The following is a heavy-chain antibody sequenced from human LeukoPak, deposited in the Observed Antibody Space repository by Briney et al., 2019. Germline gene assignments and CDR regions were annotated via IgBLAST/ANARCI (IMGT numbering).Heavy chain of an antibody. CDR3: ARTLYSSSFLQNWFDP. V-gene: IGHV4-4*07. Sequence: PSETLSLTCTVSGVSISSYYWSWIRQPAGKGLEWLGRIYTSGSTNYNPSLKSRVTMSVDTSKNQFSLKLSSVTAADTAVYYCARTLYSSSFLQNWFDPWGQGTLVTVSS. CDR1: GVSISSYY. J-gene: IGHJ5*02. D-gene: IGHD6-13*01. CDR2: IYTSGST.